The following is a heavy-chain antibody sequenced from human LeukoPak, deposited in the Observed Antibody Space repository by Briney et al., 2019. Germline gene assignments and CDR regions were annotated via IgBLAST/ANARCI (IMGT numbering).Heavy chain of an antibody. CDR1: GFTFSGYS. CDR2: ISSSSSTI. Sequence: PGGSLRLSCAASGFTFSGYSMNWVRQAPGKGLEWVSYISSSSSTIYYADSVKGRFTMSRDNAKNSLYLRMNSLRAEDTAVHYCARESVVVTAHYDYWGQGTLVTVSS. J-gene: IGHJ4*02. D-gene: IGHD2-21*02. CDR3: ARESVVVTAHYDY. V-gene: IGHV3-48*01.